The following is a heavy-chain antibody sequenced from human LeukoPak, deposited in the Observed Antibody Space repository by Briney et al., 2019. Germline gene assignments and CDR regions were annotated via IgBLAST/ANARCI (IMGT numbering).Heavy chain of an antibody. CDR3: ARGYYGSGTYRCFDP. CDR1: GDSISNHY. V-gene: IGHV4-59*08. Sequence: PSETLSLTCTVSGDSISNHYWSWIRQPPGKGLEWVGNIYYSGSTNYNPSLKSRVTISVDTSKNQFSLNLSSVTAADTAVYYCARGYYGSGTYRCFDPWGQGTLVTVSS. CDR2: IYYSGST. D-gene: IGHD3-10*01. J-gene: IGHJ5*02.